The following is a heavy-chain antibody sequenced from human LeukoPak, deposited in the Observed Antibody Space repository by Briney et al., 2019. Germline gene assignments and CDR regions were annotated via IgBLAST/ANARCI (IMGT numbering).Heavy chain of an antibody. J-gene: IGHJ4*02. Sequence: SETLSLTCTVSGGSVSSGSYYWSWIRQPPGKGLEWIVYIYYSGSTNYNPSLKSRVTISVDTSKNQFSLKLSSVTAADTAVYYCARDSPYDYVWGSYRRFDYWGQGTLVTVSS. V-gene: IGHV4-61*01. CDR2: IYYSGST. CDR1: GGSVSSGSYY. D-gene: IGHD3-16*02. CDR3: ARDSPYDYVWGSYRRFDY.